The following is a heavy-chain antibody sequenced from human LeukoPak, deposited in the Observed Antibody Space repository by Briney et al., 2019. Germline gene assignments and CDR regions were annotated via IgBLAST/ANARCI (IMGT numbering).Heavy chain of an antibody. J-gene: IGHJ4*02. D-gene: IGHD3-22*01. CDR1: GGSISSSSYY. CDR2: IYYSGST. Sequence: PSETLSLTCTVSGGSISSSSYYWGWLRQPPGKGLEWFGSIYYSGSTYYNPSLKSRVTISVDTSKNQFSLKLSSVTAADTAVYYCARHMPKNYYDSSGYYYFDYWGQGTLVTVSS. CDR3: ARHMPKNYYDSSGYYYFDY. V-gene: IGHV4-39*01.